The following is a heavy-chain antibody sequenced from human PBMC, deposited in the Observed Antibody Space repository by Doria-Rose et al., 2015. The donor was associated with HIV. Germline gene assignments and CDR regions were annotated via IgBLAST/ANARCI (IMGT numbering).Heavy chain of an antibody. V-gene: IGHV4-34*01. CDR3: ARGPQGKFDF. J-gene: IGHJ4*02. D-gene: IGHD3-10*01. CDR2: VNHRGGS. CDR1: GGSFTTYF. Sequence: LTCAVYGGSFTTYFWSWIRQSPGKGLEWIGEVNHRGGSTYNPSLESRVTISIDTPKNQFSLNLTSVTAADTATYFCARGPQGKFDFWGQGTLVSVPS.